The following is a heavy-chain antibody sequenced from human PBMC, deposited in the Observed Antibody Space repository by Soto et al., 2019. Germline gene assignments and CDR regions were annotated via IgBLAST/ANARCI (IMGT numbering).Heavy chain of an antibody. J-gene: IGHJ4*02. D-gene: IGHD6-19*01. CDR1: GASISDRNW. Sequence: QVQLQESGPGLVKPSGTLSLTCAVSGASISDRNWWSWVRQPPGKGLEWMGEIYHSGTTNYNPSLKSRVTISMDRPMNQISRQLSSVTAADSAVYYCARHIGVTGTRGFDYWGQGTLVTVSS. V-gene: IGHV4-4*02. CDR2: IYHSGTT. CDR3: ARHIGVTGTRGFDY.